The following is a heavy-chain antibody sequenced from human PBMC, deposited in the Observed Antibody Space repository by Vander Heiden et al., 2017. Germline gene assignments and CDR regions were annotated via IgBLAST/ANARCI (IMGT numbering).Heavy chain of an antibody. D-gene: IGHD3-22*01. CDR1: GGSFRGYY. Sequence: QVQLQQWGAGLLKPSETLSLTCAVYGGSFRGYYCGWIRQPPGKGLEWIGEINHSGSTNYNPSLKSRVTISVDTSKNQFSLKLSSVTAADTAVYYCARAIYYYDSSGTTPIDAFDIWGQGTMVTVSS. CDR2: INHSGST. V-gene: IGHV4-34*01. J-gene: IGHJ3*02. CDR3: ARAIYYYDSSGTTPIDAFDI.